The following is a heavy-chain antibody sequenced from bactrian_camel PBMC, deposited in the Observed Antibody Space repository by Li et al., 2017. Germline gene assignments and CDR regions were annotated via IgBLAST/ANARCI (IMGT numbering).Heavy chain of an antibody. D-gene: IGHD4*01. CDR2: IGTYGPP. CDR1: GSTSSPYC. CDR3: AQGSEPNSDSPL. Sequence: HVQLVESGGGSVQAGGGLALSCAASGSTSSPYCMAWFRQLPGKKREGVAAIGTYGPPVYLDSDRFTISRDNAKNTLYLQLNSLKTEDTAMYYCAQGSEPNSDSPLRGQGTQVTVS. J-gene: IGHJ4*01. V-gene: IGHV3S55*01.